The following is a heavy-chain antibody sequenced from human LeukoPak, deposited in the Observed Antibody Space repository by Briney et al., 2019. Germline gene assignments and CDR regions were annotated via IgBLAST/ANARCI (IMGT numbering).Heavy chain of an antibody. CDR3: AKTICSGGSCYPNYFDY. CDR2: ISGSGGST. V-gene: IGHV3-23*01. D-gene: IGHD2-15*01. J-gene: IGHJ4*02. CDR1: GFTVSSNS. Sequence: GGSLRLSCTVSGFTVSSNSMSWVRQAPGKGLEWVSAISGSGGSTYYADSVKGRFTISRDNSKNTLYLQMNSLRAEDTAVYYCAKTICSGGSCYPNYFDYWGQGTLVTVSS.